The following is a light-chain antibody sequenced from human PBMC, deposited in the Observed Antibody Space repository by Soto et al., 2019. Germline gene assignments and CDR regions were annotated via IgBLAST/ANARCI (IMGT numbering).Light chain of an antibody. CDR1: SSDVGSNNL. Sequence: QSALTQPASVSGSPGQSITISCTGTSSDVGSNNLVSWYQQNPGKAPKLMIYEGSKRPSGVSNRFAGSKSGNTASLTISGLQAEDEADYHCCSYAGSSTYVFGTGTKVTVL. CDR3: CSYAGSSTYV. J-gene: IGLJ1*01. CDR2: EGS. V-gene: IGLV2-23*01.